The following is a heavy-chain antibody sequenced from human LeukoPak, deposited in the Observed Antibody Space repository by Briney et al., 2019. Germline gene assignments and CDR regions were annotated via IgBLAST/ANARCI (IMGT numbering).Heavy chain of an antibody. J-gene: IGHJ4*02. CDR3: ARGIYWSLDS. V-gene: IGHV3-23*01. CDR1: GFIFNTDG. D-gene: IGHD1-1*01. Sequence: GGSRRLSCAISGFIFNTDGMNWVRQTPGKGLEWVSTFSGGDGQTFYADSVKGRFTISRDSSRNTVSLQMNSLRVEDTAVYYCARGIYWSLDSWGQGTLVTVSS. CDR2: FSGGDGQT.